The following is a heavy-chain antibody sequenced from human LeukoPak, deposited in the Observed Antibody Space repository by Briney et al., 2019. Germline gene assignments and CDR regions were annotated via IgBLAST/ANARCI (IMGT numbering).Heavy chain of an antibody. V-gene: IGHV4-34*01. CDR1: SGSLSGYS. CDR2: ISHSGIT. J-gene: IGHJ4*02. Sequence: SETLSLTCAVSSGSLSGYSWGWIRQPPGRGLEWVGEISHSGITNYNASLKSRVTISLKKSEIQFSLMLSSVTAADTAVYYCTRQSGTVTPIDYWSQGTLVTVSS. CDR3: TRQSGTVTPIDY. D-gene: IGHD4-17*01.